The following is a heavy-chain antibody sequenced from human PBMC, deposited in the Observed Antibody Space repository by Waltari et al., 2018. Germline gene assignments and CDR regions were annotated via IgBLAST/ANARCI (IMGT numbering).Heavy chain of an antibody. CDR2: IDSDGSST. D-gene: IGHD3-10*01. V-gene: IGHV3-74*01. CDR1: GCTFSPYW. J-gene: IGHJ4*02. Sequence: DVQLVESGGGFGHPGGSRRLSRVSSGCTFSPYWMHWVRHGPGTGLKWVSRIDSDGSSTSYEDSVRGRFTISRDNAKNTLYLQMNSVRDEDTAVYYCGRARVQGVKYFDYWGRGTLVTVSS. CDR3: GRARVQGVKYFDY.